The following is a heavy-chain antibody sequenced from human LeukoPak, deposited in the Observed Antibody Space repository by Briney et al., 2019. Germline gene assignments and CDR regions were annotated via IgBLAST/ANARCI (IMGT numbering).Heavy chain of an antibody. Sequence: GASVKVSCKASGGTFSSYAISWVRQAPGQGLEWMGGIIPIFGTANYAQKFQGRVTITTDESTSTAYMELSSLRSEDTAVYYCARLEGPLRFLESWGHYYMDVRGKGTTVTVSS. D-gene: IGHD3-3*01. CDR2: IIPIFGTA. CDR1: GGTFSSYA. J-gene: IGHJ6*03. CDR3: ARLEGPLRFLESWGHYYMDV. V-gene: IGHV1-69*05.